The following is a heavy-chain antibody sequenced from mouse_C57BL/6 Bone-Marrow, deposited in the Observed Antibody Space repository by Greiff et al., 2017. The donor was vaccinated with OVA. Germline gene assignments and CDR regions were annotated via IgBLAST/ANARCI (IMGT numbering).Heavy chain of an antibody. CDR3: ARSWGSSYLWYCGV. Sequence: QVQLKESGPGLVAPSQRLSITCTVSGFSFTSYAISWVRQPPGKGLEWLGVIWTGGGTNYNSALKSRLSISKDNSKSQVFLKMNSLQTDDTARYYCARSWGSSYLWYCGVWGTGTTVTFSS. CDR2: IWTGGGT. CDR1: GFSFTSYA. D-gene: IGHD1-1*01. V-gene: IGHV2-9-1*01. J-gene: IGHJ1*03.